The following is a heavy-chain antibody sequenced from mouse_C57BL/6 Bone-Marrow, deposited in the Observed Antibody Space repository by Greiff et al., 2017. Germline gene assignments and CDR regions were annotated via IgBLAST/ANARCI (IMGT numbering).Heavy chain of an antibody. J-gene: IGHJ2*01. D-gene: IGHD1-1*01. CDR2: IDPENGDT. CDR1: GFNINDDY. V-gene: IGHV14-4*01. Sequence: VQLQQSGAELVRPGASVKLSCTASGFNINDDYMHWVKQRPEQGLEWIGWIDPENGDTEYASKFQGKATITADTSSNTAYLQLSRLTSEDTAGDNCTDYDGSSCDDWGQGTTLTGSS. CDR3: TDYDGSSCDD.